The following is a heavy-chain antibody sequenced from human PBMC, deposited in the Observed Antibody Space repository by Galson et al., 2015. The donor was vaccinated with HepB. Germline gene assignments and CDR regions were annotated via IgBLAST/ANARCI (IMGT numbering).Heavy chain of an antibody. Sequence: SVKVSCKASGYTFTSYGISWVRQAPGQGLEWMGWISASNGNTNYAQKLQGRVTMTTDTSTSTAYMELRSLRTDDTAVYYCARDTLWEWLGRDKWFDPWVQGSLVTVSS. CDR1: GYTFTSYG. D-gene: IGHD3-3*01. V-gene: IGHV1-18*04. CDR2: ISASNGNT. J-gene: IGHJ5*02. CDR3: ARDTLWEWLGRDKWFDP.